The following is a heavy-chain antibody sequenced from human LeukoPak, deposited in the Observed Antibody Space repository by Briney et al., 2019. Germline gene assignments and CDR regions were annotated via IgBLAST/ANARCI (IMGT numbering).Heavy chain of an antibody. CDR3: AKNGYYDFWSGYYPNLLFDY. Sequence: GGSLRLSCAASGFTFSSYAMSWVRQAPGKGLEWVSALSSSGGSTYYADSVKGRFTISRDNSKNTLYLQMNSLRAEDTAVYYCAKNGYYDFWSGYYPNLLFDYWGQGTLVTVSS. V-gene: IGHV3-23*01. CDR1: GFTFSSYA. CDR2: LSSSGGST. D-gene: IGHD3-3*01. J-gene: IGHJ4*02.